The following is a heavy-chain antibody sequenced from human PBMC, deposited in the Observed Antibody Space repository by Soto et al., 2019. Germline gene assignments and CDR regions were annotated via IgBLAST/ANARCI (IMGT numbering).Heavy chain of an antibody. V-gene: IGHV4-59*01. J-gene: IGHJ5*02. CDR1: GGSFSKYY. CDR3: GRVRLRGTGTMLVDT. CDR2: THYSGSP. D-gene: IGHD1-7*01. Sequence: SQTLSLTCTVSGGSFSKYYWSWIRHLPGKGLEWIGYTHYSGSPNYNPSLRSRATIPVDTSKNQFSLTLSSVTAAATAVYYCGRVRLRGTGTMLVDTWGQGTLVNVSS.